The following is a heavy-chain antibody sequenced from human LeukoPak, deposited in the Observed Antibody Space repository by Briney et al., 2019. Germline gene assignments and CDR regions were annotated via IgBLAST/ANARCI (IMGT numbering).Heavy chain of an antibody. D-gene: IGHD6-19*01. V-gene: IGHV3-21*01. CDR1: GFTFSSYS. Sequence: GGSLRLSCAASGFTFSSYSMNWVRQAPGKGLEWVSSISSSSSYIYYADSVKGRFTISRDNAKNSLYLQMNSLRAEDTAVYYCARDRIAVAATETSFDYWGQGTPVTVSS. CDR3: ARDRIAVAATETSFDY. CDR2: ISSSSSYI. J-gene: IGHJ4*02.